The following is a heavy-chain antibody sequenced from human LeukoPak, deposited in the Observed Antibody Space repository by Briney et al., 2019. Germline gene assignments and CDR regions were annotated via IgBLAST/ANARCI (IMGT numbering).Heavy chain of an antibody. CDR2: INPSGGGT. Sequence: ASVKVSCKASGYTFTSYYMHWVRQAPGQGLEWMGIINPSGGGTSYAQKFQGRVTMSRDTSTSTVYMELSSLRSEDTAVYHCAREGLVAADAFDIWGQGTMVTVSS. D-gene: IGHD2-2*01. V-gene: IGHV1-46*01. J-gene: IGHJ3*02. CDR1: GYTFTSYY. CDR3: AREGLVAADAFDI.